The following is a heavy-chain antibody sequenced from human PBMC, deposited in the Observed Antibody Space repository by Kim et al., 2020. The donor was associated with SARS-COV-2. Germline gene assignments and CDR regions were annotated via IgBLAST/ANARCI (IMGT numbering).Heavy chain of an antibody. CDR1: GGSFSGYY. V-gene: IGHV4-34*01. CDR2: INHSGST. J-gene: IGHJ6*01. CDR3: ARGALSSSWYVYYYYGMDV. D-gene: IGHD6-13*01. Sequence: SETLSLTCAVYGGSFSGYYWSWIRQPPGKGLEWIGEINHSGSTNYNPSLKSRVTISVDTSKNQFSLKLSSVTAADTAVYYCARGALSSSWYVYYYYGMDV.